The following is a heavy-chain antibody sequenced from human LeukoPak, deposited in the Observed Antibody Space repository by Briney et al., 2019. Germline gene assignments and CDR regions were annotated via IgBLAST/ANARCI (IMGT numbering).Heavy chain of an antibody. V-gene: IGHV4-30-2*01. CDR1: GGSISSGGYS. D-gene: IGHD3-16*01. Sequence: PSETLSLTCAVSGGSISSGGYSWSWLRQPPGRGLEWIGYIYHSGSTYYNPSLKSRVTISVDRSKNQFSLKLSSVTAADTAVYYCARVGAHDAFDIWGQGTMVTVSS. CDR3: ARVGAHDAFDI. CDR2: IYHSGST. J-gene: IGHJ3*02.